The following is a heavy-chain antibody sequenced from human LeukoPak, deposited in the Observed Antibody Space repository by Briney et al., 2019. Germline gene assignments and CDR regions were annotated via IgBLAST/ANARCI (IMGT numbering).Heavy chain of an antibody. D-gene: IGHD7-27*01. Sequence: GGSLRLSCAASGFTVSSNYMSWVRQAPGKGLEWVSVIYSGGSTYYADSVKGRFTISRDNSKNTLYLQMNSLRAEDTAVYYCARSTGDLYYYYGMDVWGQGTTVTVSS. CDR3: ARSTGDLYYYYGMDV. V-gene: IGHV3-53*01. J-gene: IGHJ6*02. CDR1: GFTVSSNY. CDR2: IYSGGST.